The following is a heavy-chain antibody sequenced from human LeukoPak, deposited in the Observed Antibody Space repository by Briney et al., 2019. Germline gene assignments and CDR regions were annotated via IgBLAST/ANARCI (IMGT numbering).Heavy chain of an antibody. V-gene: IGHV3-7*01. D-gene: IGHD3-22*01. CDR3: ARIRGLLPHVLAFDI. CDR1: GFTFSSYW. CDR2: IKQDGSEK. Sequence: GGSLRLSCAASGFTFSSYWMSWVRQAPGKGLEWVANIKQDGSEKYYVDSVKGRFTISRDNAKNSLYLQMNSLRAEDTAVYYCARIRGLLPHVLAFDIWGQGTMVTVSS. J-gene: IGHJ3*02.